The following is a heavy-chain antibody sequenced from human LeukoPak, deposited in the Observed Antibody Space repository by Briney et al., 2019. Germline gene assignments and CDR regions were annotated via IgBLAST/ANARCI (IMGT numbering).Heavy chain of an antibody. CDR1: GYRFSDYW. CDR3: ARPGRGALFEY. CDR2: IYPSDSDA. Sequence: GESLKISCKVSGYRFSDYWIGWVRQMPGEGLEWMGIIYPSDSDAKYSPSLQGHVSISAGKSITTAYLQWSSLKASDTAMYYCARPGRGALFEYWGQGTLVTVSS. J-gene: IGHJ4*02. D-gene: IGHD3-10*01. V-gene: IGHV5-51*01.